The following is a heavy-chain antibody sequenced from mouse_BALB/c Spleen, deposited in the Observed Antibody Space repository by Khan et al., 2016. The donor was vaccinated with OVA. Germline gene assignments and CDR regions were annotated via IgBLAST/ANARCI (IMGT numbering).Heavy chain of an antibody. D-gene: IGHD1-2*01. CDR1: GYSITSGYG. V-gene: IGHV3-2*02. CDR2: ISYSGST. Sequence: EVQLQESGPGLVKPSQSLSLTCTVTGYSITSGYGWNWIRQFPGNKLEWMGYISYSGSTNYNPSLKSRISITRDTSKNQFFLQLNYVTTEYTATYYCARTARIKYWGQGTTLTVSS. J-gene: IGHJ2*01. CDR3: ARTARIKY.